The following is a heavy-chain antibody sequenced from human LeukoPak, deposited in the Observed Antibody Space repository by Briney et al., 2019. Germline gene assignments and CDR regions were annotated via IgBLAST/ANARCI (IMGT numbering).Heavy chain of an antibody. J-gene: IGHJ4*02. CDR2: IWYDGSNK. D-gene: IGHD2-2*01. CDR1: GFTFSSYG. Sequence: PGGSLRLSCAASGFTFSSYGMHWVRQAPGKGLEWVAVIWYDGSNKYYADSVKGRFTISRDNSKNTLYLQMNSLRAEDTAVYYCARGEGPAAIMVLNYFDYWGQGTLVTVSS. V-gene: IGHV3-33*01. CDR3: ARGEGPAAIMVLNYFDY.